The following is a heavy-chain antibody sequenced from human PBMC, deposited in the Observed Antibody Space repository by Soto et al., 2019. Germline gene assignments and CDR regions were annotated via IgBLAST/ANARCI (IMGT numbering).Heavy chain of an antibody. CDR1: GFTLSNYE. D-gene: IGHD4-17*01. V-gene: IGHV3-48*03. J-gene: IGHJ4*02. CDR3: ARENYGDGFDF. Sequence: EVQLVESGGGLVQPGGSLRLSYAASGFTLSNYEMNWVRQAPGKGLEWVSYINSGGTSIKYADSVKGRFTLSRDNARNSLYLQMNSLRDEDTAVYYCARENYGDGFDFWGQGTLVTVSS. CDR2: INSGGTSI.